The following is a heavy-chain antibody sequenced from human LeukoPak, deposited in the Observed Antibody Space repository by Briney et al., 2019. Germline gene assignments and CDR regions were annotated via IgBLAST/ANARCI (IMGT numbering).Heavy chain of an antibody. J-gene: IGHJ4*02. CDR2: IYYSGST. Sequence: SETLSLTCTVSGGSISSYYWSWIRQPPGKGLEWIGSIYYSGSTYYNPSLKSRITISVDTSKNQFSLKLSSVTAADTAVYYCARVAVTTFYWGQGTLVTVSS. CDR3: ARVAVTTFY. CDR1: GGSISSYY. D-gene: IGHD4-17*01. V-gene: IGHV4-30-4*08.